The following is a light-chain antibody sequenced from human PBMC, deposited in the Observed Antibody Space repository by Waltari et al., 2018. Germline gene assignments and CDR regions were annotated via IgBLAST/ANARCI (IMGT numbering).Light chain of an antibody. CDR2: GAN. J-gene: IGKJ2*01. V-gene: IGKV1-39*01. CDR1: QSISIY. Sequence: DIQMTQSPLSLSAYVGDRVTITCRTSQSISIYVNWYQHKPGKAPKVLISGANTLESGVPSRFTGSGSGTEFTRTINNVQPEDIATYYCQQSFSIPYTFGQGTKFEIK. CDR3: QQSFSIPYT.